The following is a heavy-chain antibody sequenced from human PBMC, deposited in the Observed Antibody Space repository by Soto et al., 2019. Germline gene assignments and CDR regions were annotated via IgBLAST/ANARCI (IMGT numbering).Heavy chain of an antibody. CDR1: GFTFSSYA. CDR3: AKDYGDYGWFDP. CDR2: ISGSGGTT. Sequence: GGSLRLSCAASGFTFSSYAMTWVRQAPGKGLEWVSAISGSGGTTYYADSVKGRFTISRDNSKNTLYLQMNSLRAEETAVYYCAKDYGDYGWFDPWGQGTLVTVSS. J-gene: IGHJ5*02. V-gene: IGHV3-23*01. D-gene: IGHD4-17*01.